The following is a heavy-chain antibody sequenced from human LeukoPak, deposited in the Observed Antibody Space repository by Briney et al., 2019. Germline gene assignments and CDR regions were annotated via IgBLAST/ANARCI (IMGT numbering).Heavy chain of an antibody. CDR2: ISSSGSTT. J-gene: IGHJ5*02. CDR1: GFTFSSYE. Sequence: GGSLRLSCAASGFTFSSYEMNWVRQAPGKGLEWVSYISSSGSTTHYADSVKGRSTISRDNAKNSLYLQMNSLRAEDTAVYYCANRMNWFDPWGQGTLVTVSS. V-gene: IGHV3-48*03. CDR3: ANRMNWFDP.